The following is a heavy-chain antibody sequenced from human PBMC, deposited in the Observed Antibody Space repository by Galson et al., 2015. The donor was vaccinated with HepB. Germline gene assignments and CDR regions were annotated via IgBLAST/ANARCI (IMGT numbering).Heavy chain of an antibody. CDR1: GFTFSTYV. V-gene: IGHV3-30-3*01. D-gene: IGHD2-15*01. J-gene: IGHJ3*01. CDR3: ASALSFRFKSCRGVDA. CDR2: ISCDGNNK. Sequence: SLRLSCAASGFTFSTYVMAWVRQAPGKGLEWVAMISCDGNNKFYAESLKGRITISRDNSKNTVLLQMNSLRAEDTAVYYCASALSFRFKSCRGVDAWGQWRRVTVAS.